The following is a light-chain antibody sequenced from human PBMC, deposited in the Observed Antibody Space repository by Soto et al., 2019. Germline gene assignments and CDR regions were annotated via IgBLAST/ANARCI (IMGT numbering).Light chain of an antibody. CDR1: SSDVGGYNY. V-gene: IGLV2-11*01. J-gene: IGLJ3*02. CDR3: CSYAGSSFWV. CDR2: DVS. Sequence: QSALTQPRSVSGSPGQSVTISCTGTSSDVGGYNYVSWYQQHPGKAPKLMIYDVSKRPSGVPDRFSGSKSGNTASLTISGLQAEDEAHYYCCSYAGSSFWVFGGGTKVTVL.